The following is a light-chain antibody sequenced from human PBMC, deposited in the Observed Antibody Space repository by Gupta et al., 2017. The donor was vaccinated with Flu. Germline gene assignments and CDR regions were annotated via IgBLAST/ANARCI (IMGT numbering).Light chain of an antibody. V-gene: IGKV1-5*03. Sequence: GDRVTITCRASQSIRNWLAWYQQKPGKAPNLLIYKASSLESGAPSRFSGSGSGTEFTLTISSLQPDDFATYYCQQYDTYSGTFGQGTKLEIK. J-gene: IGKJ2*01. CDR1: QSIRNW. CDR3: QQYDTYSGT. CDR2: KAS.